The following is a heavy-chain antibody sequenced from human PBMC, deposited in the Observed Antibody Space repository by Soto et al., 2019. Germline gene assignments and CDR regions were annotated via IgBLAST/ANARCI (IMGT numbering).Heavy chain of an antibody. V-gene: IGHV1-3*01. CDR2: INAGNGNT. D-gene: IGHD1-1*01. Sequence: ASVKVSCKASGYTFTRYAMHWVLQAPVQRLEWMGWINAGNGNTKYSQKFQGRVTITRDTSASTAYMELSSLRSEDTAVYYCARGNGADYYYYGMDAWGQGTTVTVSS. CDR3: ARGNGADYYYYGMDA. CDR1: GYTFTRYA. J-gene: IGHJ6*02.